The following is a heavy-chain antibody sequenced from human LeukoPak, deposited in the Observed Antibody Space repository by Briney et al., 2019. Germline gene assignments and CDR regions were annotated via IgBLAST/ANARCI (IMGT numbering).Heavy chain of an antibody. CDR1: GYSFTTYW. CDR2: IYPDDSDT. D-gene: IGHD2-2*01. CDR3: ARGVAVVPSARRDAFDV. Sequence: GESLKISCKGSGYSFTTYWIGWVRQMLGKGLERMGIIYPDDSDTRYSPSFQGQVSISVDKSVSAAYLQWSSLKASDTAIYYCARGVAVVPSARRDAFDVWGQGTMVTVSS. J-gene: IGHJ3*01. V-gene: IGHV5-51*01.